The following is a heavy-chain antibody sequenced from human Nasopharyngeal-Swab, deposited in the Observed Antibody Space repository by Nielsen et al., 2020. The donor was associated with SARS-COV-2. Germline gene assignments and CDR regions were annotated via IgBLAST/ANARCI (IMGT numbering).Heavy chain of an antibody. CDR2: VDPVDSYT. D-gene: IGHD3-22*01. CDR1: GYSFTNNW. CDR3: ARHGNYFTSGGYLDSFDI. J-gene: IGHJ3*02. V-gene: IGHV5-10-1*01. Sequence: GESLKISCQGSGYSFTNNWITWVRQMPGKGLEWMGRVDPVDSYTHYGPSFQGHVTISVDKSISTAYLHWSSLKASDTAMYYCARHGNYFTSGGYLDSFDIWGQGTMVTVSS.